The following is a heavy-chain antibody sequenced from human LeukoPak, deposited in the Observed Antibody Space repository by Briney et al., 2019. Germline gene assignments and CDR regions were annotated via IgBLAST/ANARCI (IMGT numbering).Heavy chain of an antibody. Sequence: SETLSLTCAVYGGSFSGYYWSWIRQPPGKGLEWIGEINHSGSTSYNPSLKSRVTISVDTSKNQFSLKLSSVTAADTAVYYCARTHYGDLPFDYWGQGTLVTVSS. CDR2: INHSGST. J-gene: IGHJ4*02. CDR1: GGSFSGYY. CDR3: ARTHYGDLPFDY. V-gene: IGHV4-34*01. D-gene: IGHD4-17*01.